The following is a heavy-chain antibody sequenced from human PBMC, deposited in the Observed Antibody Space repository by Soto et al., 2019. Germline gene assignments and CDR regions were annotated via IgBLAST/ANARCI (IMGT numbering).Heavy chain of an antibody. V-gene: IGHV4-30-4*01. D-gene: IGHD3-3*01. CDR2: IYYSGST. J-gene: IGHJ3*02. CDR3: AQIWRGIPRDAFDI. CDR1: GGSISSGDYY. Sequence: SETLSLTCTVSGGSISSGDYYWSWIRQPPGKGLEWIGYIYYSGSTYYNPSLKSRVTISVDTSKNQFSLKLSSVTAADTAVYYCAQIWRGIPRDAFDIWGQGTMVTVSS.